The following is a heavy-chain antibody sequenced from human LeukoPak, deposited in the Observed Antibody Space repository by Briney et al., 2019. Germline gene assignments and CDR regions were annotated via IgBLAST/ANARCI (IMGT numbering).Heavy chain of an antibody. Sequence: GPVKVSCKTSGDTFTSYAMNWVRQAPGQGLEWMGWINTNTGNPTYAQGFTGRFVFSLDTSVSTAYLQISSLKAEDTAVYYCARATYSSGWYFDYWGQGTLVTVSS. D-gene: IGHD6-19*01. CDR1: GDTFTSYA. CDR3: ARATYSSGWYFDY. CDR2: INTNTGNP. J-gene: IGHJ4*02. V-gene: IGHV7-4-1*02.